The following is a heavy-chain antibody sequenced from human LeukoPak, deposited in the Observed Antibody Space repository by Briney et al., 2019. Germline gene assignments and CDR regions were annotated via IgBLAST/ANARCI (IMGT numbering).Heavy chain of an antibody. J-gene: IGHJ4*02. CDR1: GFPFSSYW. Sequence: GGSLRLSCAVSGFPFSSYWMDCVRQAPGRGLVWVSRINTDGSNTDYADSVKGRFTISRDNAKKTLYLEMNSLTAEDTAIYYCARDASLYYVDHWGQGTLVTVSS. CDR3: ARDASLYYVDH. V-gene: IGHV3-74*01. CDR2: INTDGSNT.